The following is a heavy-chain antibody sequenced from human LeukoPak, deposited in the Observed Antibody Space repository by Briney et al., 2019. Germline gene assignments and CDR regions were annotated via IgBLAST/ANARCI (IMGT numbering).Heavy chain of an antibody. J-gene: IGHJ4*02. CDR1: GGSISSSSYY. Sequence: PSETLSLTCTVSGGSISSSSYYWGWIRQPPGKGLEWIGSIYYSGSTYYNPSLKSRVTISVDTSKNQFFLKLSSVTAADTAVYYCARLPSYYCSGGSCYPVHGFDYWGQGTLVTVSS. CDR3: ARLPSYYCSGGSCYPVHGFDY. CDR2: IYYSGST. D-gene: IGHD2-15*01. V-gene: IGHV4-39*01.